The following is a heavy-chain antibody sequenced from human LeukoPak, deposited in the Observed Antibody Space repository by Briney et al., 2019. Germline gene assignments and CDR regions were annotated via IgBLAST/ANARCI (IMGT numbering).Heavy chain of an antibody. CDR2: IYYSGST. CDR3: ARDPKGADWYFDL. D-gene: IGHD4/OR15-4a*01. V-gene: IGHV4-59*12. Sequence: SETLSLTCTVSGGSISSYYWSWIRQPPGKGLEWIGYIYYSGSTNYNPSLKSRVTISVDTSKNQFSLKLSSVTAADTAVYYCARDPKGADWYFDLWGRGTLVTVSS. CDR1: GGSISSYY. J-gene: IGHJ2*01.